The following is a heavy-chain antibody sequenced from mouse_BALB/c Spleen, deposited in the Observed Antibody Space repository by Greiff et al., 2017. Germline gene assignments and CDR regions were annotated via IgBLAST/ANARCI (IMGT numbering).Heavy chain of an antibody. D-gene: IGHD2-14*01. Sequence: QVQLQQSGPGLVAPSQSLSITCTVSGFSLTGYGVNWVRQPPGKGLEWLGMIWGDGSTDYNSALKSRLSISKDNSKSQVFLKMNRLQTDDTARYYRARERKVRTYWDFDDWGAGTTVTVSS. CDR2: IWGDGST. CDR3: ARERKVRTYWDFDD. J-gene: IGHJ1*01. CDR1: GFSLTGYG. V-gene: IGHV2-6-7*01.